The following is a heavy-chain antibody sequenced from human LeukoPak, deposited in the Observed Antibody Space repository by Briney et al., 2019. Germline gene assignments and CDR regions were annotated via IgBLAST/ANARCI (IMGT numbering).Heavy chain of an antibody. Sequence: PGGSPRLSCAASGFTFSSYAMSWVRQAPGKGREWVLAFSGSGGRTYYADSVKGRFPISRDNSKTTLYLQMNSLRAEATAVYYCAKGVTMIVVVRGKGYDYWGQGTLVTVSS. CDR2: FSGSGGRT. CDR1: GFTFSSYA. D-gene: IGHD3-22*01. V-gene: IGHV3-23*01. J-gene: IGHJ4*02. CDR3: AKGVTMIVVVRGKGYDY.